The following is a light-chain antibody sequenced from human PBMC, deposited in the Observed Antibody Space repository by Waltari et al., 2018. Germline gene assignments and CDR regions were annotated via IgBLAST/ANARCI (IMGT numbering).Light chain of an antibody. Sequence: DVVMTQSPLSLPVTLGHPASISYTSSQDLVHTDGKTDLNWFQQRPGQSPRRLIYKGSNLESGVPDRFSGSGAGTVFTLKITRVEAEDVGTYYCMQATHWPLTFGRGTKVEIK. CDR3: MQATHWPLT. CDR2: KGS. V-gene: IGKV2-30*02. J-gene: IGKJ1*01. CDR1: QDLVHTDGKTD.